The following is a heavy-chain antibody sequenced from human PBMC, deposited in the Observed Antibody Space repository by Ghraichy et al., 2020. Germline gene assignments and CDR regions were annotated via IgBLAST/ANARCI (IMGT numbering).Heavy chain of an antibody. V-gene: IGHV3-23*01. CDR1: GLTFSNYA. J-gene: IGHJ4*02. D-gene: IGHD3-16*01. Sequence: GGSLRLSCAASGLTFSNYAMSWVRQAPGKGLEWVSAISGSGGSTYYADSVKGRFTISRDNSKNTLYLQMNSLRAEDTAVYYCAKCDVGGRPYYFAYWGQGTLVTVSS. CDR2: ISGSGGST. CDR3: AKCDVGGRPYYFAY.